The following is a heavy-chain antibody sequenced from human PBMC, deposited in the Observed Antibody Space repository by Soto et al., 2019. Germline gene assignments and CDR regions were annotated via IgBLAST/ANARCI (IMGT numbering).Heavy chain of an antibody. CDR3: ARERGYCSSTSCSSYGMDV. V-gene: IGHV1-46*01. Sequence: QVQLVQSGAEVKKPGASVKVSCKASGYTFTSYYMHWVRQAPGQGLAWMGIINPSGGSTSYAQKFQGRVTMTRDTSTSTVYMELSSLRSEDTAVYYCARERGYCSSTSCSSYGMDVWGQGTTVTVSS. J-gene: IGHJ6*02. D-gene: IGHD2-2*03. CDR2: INPSGGST. CDR1: GYTFTSYY.